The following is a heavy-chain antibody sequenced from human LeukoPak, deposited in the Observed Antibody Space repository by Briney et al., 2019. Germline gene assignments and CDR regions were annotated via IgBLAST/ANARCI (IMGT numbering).Heavy chain of an antibody. J-gene: IGHJ4*02. Sequence: GASVTVSFKASVYTFTSYDINWVRQAPGQGREWMGWMNPNSGNTGYAQKFQGRVTMTRSASINTAYMELSSLTSDDTAVYYCARSSVGARRRIDYWGQGTLVTVSS. CDR2: MNPNSGNT. CDR3: ARSSVGARRRIDY. V-gene: IGHV1-8*01. D-gene: IGHD1-26*01. CDR1: VYTFTSYD.